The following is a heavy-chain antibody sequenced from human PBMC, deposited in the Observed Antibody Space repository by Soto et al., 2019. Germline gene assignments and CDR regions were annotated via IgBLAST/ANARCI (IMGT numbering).Heavy chain of an antibody. J-gene: IGHJ4*02. CDR1: GFTFSNAW. D-gene: IGHD2-2*01. CDR3: TTDLIVVVPAAMAY. V-gene: IGHV3-15*01. Sequence: GGSLRLSCAASGFTFSNAWMSWVRQAPGKGLEWVGRIKSKTDGGTTEYAAPVKGRFTISRDDSKNTLYLQMNSLKTEDTAVYYCTTDLIVVVPAAMAYWGQGTLVTVSS. CDR2: IKSKTDGGTT.